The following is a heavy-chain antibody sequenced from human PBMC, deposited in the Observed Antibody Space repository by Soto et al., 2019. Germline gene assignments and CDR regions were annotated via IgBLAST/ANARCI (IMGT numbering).Heavy chain of an antibody. CDR1: GFTFSSYA. D-gene: IGHD2-15*01. CDR3: AKLLPRAFDI. CDR2: TSDRAAGT. J-gene: IGHJ3*02. V-gene: IGHV3-23*01. Sequence: EVQLLESGGDLVQPGGSLRLSCAASGFTFSSYAMSWVRQDPGKGLEWVSTTSDRAAGTYYSDSVKGRFTISRDDSKNTLYLQMNSLRAEDTAVYYCAKLLPRAFDIWGQGTVVTVSS.